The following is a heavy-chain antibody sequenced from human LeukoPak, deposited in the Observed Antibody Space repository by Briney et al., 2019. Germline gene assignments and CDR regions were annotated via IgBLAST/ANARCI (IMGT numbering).Heavy chain of an antibody. Sequence: GGSLRLSCVASGFTFSSYAMHWVRQAPGKGLEWVAVIPYDGSNKYYADSVKGRFTISRDNSKNTLYLQMNSLRAEDTAVYYCARDAVFDYWGQGTLVTVSS. CDR3: ARDAVFDY. CDR2: IPYDGSNK. V-gene: IGHV3-30-3*01. J-gene: IGHJ4*02. CDR1: GFTFSSYA.